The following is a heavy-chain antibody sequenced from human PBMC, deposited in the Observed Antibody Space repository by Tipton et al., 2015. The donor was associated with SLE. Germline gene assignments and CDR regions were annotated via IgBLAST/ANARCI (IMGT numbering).Heavy chain of an antibody. CDR1: GGSISSYY. D-gene: IGHD6-13*01. V-gene: IGHV4-59*01. CDR2: IYYSGST. CDR3: AGDYSPEAYFDY. J-gene: IGHJ4*02. Sequence: TLSLTCTVSGGSISSYYWSWIRQPPGKGLEWIGYIYYSGSTNYNPSLKSRVTISVDTSKNQFSLKLSSVSAADTAVYYCAGDYSPEAYFDYWGQGTLVTVSS.